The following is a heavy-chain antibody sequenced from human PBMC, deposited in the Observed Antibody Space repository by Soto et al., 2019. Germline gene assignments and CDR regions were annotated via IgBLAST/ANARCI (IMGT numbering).Heavy chain of an antibody. CDR1: GFTFSSHA. Sequence: QVQLVESGGGVVQPGKSLRLSCAASGFTFSSHAMSWVRQAPGKGLEWVAVIWYDGSNKYYGDSVRGRFTISRDNSKNTLYLQMNSLRVEDTAVYYCARGALWGYEAFDIWGQGTMVTVSS. J-gene: IGHJ3*02. CDR2: IWYDGSNK. CDR3: ARGALWGYEAFDI. D-gene: IGHD2-21*01. V-gene: IGHV3-33*01.